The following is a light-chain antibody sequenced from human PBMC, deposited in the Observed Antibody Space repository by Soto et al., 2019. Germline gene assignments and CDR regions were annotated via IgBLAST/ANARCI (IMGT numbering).Light chain of an antibody. V-gene: IGLV2-14*01. CDR1: SSDVGGYNY. Sequence: QSALTQPASVSGSPGQSITISCTGTSSDVGGYNYVSWYQQHPGKAPKLMIYEVSNRPSGVSNRFSGSKSGNMASLTISGLQAEDEADYYCSSYTSSSTSRVFGTGTKVTVL. J-gene: IGLJ1*01. CDR2: EVS. CDR3: SSYTSSSTSRV.